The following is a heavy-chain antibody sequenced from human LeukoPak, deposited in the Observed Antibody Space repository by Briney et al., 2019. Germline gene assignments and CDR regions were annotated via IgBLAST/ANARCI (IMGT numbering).Heavy chain of an antibody. Sequence: ASVKVSCKASGYTFTSYYMHWVRQAPGQGLEWMGIINPSGGSTSYAQKFQGRVTMTRDTSTSTVYMELSSLRSEDTAVYYCAIASNYYDSSGYKWPNKDYYYYYMDVWGKGTTVTVSS. D-gene: IGHD3-22*01. CDR3: AIASNYYDSSGYKWPNKDYYYYYMDV. CDR2: INPSGGST. J-gene: IGHJ6*03. V-gene: IGHV1-46*01. CDR1: GYTFTSYY.